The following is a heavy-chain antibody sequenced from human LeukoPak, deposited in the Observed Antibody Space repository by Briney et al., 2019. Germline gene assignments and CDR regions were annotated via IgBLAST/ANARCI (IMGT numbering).Heavy chain of an antibody. D-gene: IGHD6-13*01. CDR2: INPNSGGT. CDR1: VYTFTGYY. J-gene: IGHJ5*02. CDR3: ARGKLAAPGRTGYNWFDR. V-gene: IGHV1-2*02. Sequence: GASVRVSCTASVYTFTGYYIHWVRQAPGQGLEWMGWINPNSGGTNYAQKFQGRVTMPRDTSITTAYMELSGLRSDDTAIYYCARGKLAAPGRTGYNWFDRWGQGTLVTVSS.